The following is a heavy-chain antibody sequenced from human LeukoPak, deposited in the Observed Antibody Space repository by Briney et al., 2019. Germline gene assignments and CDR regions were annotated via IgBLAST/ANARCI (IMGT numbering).Heavy chain of an antibody. CDR2: ISAYNGNT. D-gene: IGHD5-12*01. CDR1: GYTFTSYG. Sequence: ASVKVSCKASGYTFTSYGISWVRQAPGQGLEWMGWISAYNGNTNYAQKLQGRVTMTTDTSASTAYMELRSLRSDDTAVYYCARDREMVVATMGYYWGQGTLVTVSS. CDR3: ARDREMVVATMGYY. V-gene: IGHV1-18*01. J-gene: IGHJ4*02.